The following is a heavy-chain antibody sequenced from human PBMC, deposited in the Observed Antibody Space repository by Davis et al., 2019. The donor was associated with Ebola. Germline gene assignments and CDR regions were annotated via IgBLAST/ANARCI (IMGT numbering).Heavy chain of an antibody. CDR1: GFTFSSYS. Sequence: GGSLRLSCAASGFTFSSYSMNWVRQAPGKGLEWVSSISSSSSYIYYADSVKGRFTISRDNAKNSLYLQMNSLRAEDTAVYYCAMGGARLVRGMDVWGQGTTVTVSS. V-gene: IGHV3-21*01. D-gene: IGHD1-26*01. J-gene: IGHJ6*02. CDR3: AMGGARLVRGMDV. CDR2: ISSSSSYI.